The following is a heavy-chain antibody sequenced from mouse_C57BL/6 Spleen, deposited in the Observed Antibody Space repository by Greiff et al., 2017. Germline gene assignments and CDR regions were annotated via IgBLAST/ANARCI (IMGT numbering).Heavy chain of an antibody. CDR1: GYAFSSYW. CDR2: IYPGDGDT. J-gene: IGHJ1*03. V-gene: IGHV1-80*01. Sequence: QVQLQQSGAELVKPGASVKISCKASGYAFSSYWMNWVKQRPGKGLEWIGQIYPGDGDTNYNGKVKGKATLTADKSSSTAYMQLSSLTSEDSAVYFCAREGDYYVSSPGDFDVWGTGTTVTVSS. D-gene: IGHD1-1*01. CDR3: AREGDYYVSSPGDFDV.